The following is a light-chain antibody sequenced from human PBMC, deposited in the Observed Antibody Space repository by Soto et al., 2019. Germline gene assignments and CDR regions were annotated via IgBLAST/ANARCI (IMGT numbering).Light chain of an antibody. CDR1: NSDVGGYNL. CDR2: EGS. J-gene: IGLJ3*02. CDR3: CSYAGSSTWV. Sequence: QSVLTQPASVSGSLGQSITISCTGTNSDVGGYNLVSWYQQHPGKAPKLMTYEGSKRPSGVSNRFSGSKSGNTASLTISGRQEEDEADYYCCSYAGSSTWVFGGGTKLTVL. V-gene: IGLV2-23*01.